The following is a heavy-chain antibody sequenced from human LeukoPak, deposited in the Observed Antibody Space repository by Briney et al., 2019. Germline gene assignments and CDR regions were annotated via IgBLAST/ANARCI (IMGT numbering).Heavy chain of an antibody. CDR1: GGSISSYY. V-gene: IGHV4-59*01. J-gene: IGHJ4*02. CDR2: IYYSGST. D-gene: IGHD6-19*01. CDR3: ARETGPGWYGIDY. Sequence: SETLSLTCTVSGGSISSYYWGWIRQPPGKGLKWIGYIYYSGSTNYNPSLKSRVTISVDTSKNQFSLKLSSVTAADTAVYYCARETGPGWYGIDYWGQGTLVTVSS.